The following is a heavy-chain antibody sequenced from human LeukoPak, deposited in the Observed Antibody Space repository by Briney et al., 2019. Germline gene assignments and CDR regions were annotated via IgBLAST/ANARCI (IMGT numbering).Heavy chain of an antibody. V-gene: IGHV4-39*02. CDR3: ARDGGKEMIRERGAFDI. J-gene: IGHJ3*02. Sequence: SETLSLTCTVSGGSISSSSYYWGWIRQPPGKGLEWIGSIYYSGSTYYNPSLKSRVTISVDTSKNQFSLKLSSVTAADTAVYYCARDGGKEMIRERGAFDIWGQGTMVTVSS. CDR1: GGSISSSSYY. D-gene: IGHD3-10*02. CDR2: IYYSGST.